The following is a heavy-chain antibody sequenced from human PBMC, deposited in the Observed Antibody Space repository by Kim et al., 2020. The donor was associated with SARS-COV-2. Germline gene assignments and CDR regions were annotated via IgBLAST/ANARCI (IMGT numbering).Heavy chain of an antibody. D-gene: IGHD1-26*01. Sequence: NDYALTVKSRISVNPDTSKNQFSLQLNSVTPEDTAVYYCARVSGNSPFDYWGQGTLVTVSS. CDR3: ARVSGNSPFDY. CDR2: N. J-gene: IGHJ4*02. V-gene: IGHV6-1*01.